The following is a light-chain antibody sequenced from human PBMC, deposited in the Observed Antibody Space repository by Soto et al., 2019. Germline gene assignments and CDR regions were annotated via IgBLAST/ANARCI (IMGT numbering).Light chain of an antibody. V-gene: IGLV1-40*01. CDR3: QSYASGVSASV. CDR2: SDV. CDR1: SSNIGAGFD. J-gene: IGLJ2*01. Sequence: QSVLTQPPSVSGAPGQRGSLSCSGSSSNIGAGFDVHWYQQFPGAAPKLLIYSDVNRPSGVPYRFSASKSGTSASLTITGLQTEDDAHYYCQSYASGVSASVFGGGTKLTVL.